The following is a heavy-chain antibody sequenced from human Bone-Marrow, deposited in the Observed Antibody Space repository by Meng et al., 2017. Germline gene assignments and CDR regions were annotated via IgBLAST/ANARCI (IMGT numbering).Heavy chain of an antibody. D-gene: IGHD4-17*01. Sequence: GESLKISCAASGFTFSSYALSWVRQAPGRGLEWVSVISRGGGDTYYADAVKGRFTISRDNSQNTLFLQMNSLRDEDTALYFCAKGLRYDAFDDWGQGTRVTVSS. CDR2: ISRGGGDT. J-gene: IGHJ3*01. CDR1: GFTFSSYA. V-gene: IGHV3-23*01. CDR3: AKGLRYDAFDD.